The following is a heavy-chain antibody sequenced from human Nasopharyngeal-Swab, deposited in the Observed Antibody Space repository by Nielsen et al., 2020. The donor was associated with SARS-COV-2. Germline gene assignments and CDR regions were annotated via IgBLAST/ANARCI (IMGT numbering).Heavy chain of an antibody. CDR3: ARSAMVRGPGMDV. CDR1: GFTFSSYA. CDR2: IYSGGST. Sequence: GESLKISCAASGFTFSSYAMSWVRQAPGKGLGWVSVIYSGGSTYYADSVKGRFTISRHNSKNTLYLQMNSLRAEDTAVYYCARSAMVRGPGMDVWGQGTTVTVSS. D-gene: IGHD3-10*01. V-gene: IGHV3-53*04. J-gene: IGHJ6*02.